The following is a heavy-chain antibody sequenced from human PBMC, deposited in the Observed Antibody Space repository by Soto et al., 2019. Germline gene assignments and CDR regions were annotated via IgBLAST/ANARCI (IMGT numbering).Heavy chain of an antibody. Sequence: EVQLLESGGGLAQPGGSLRLSCAASGFTFRYYALAWVRQAPGKGLEWVSSFSAGSGMAYYANSVRGRFTMSRDISENMLYLQMNSLSADDTALYYCAKGISSSSGDFDYWGQGTLVTVSS. D-gene: IGHD6-6*01. J-gene: IGHJ4*02. V-gene: IGHV3-23*01. CDR2: FSAGSGMA. CDR3: AKGISSSSGDFDY. CDR1: GFTFRYYA.